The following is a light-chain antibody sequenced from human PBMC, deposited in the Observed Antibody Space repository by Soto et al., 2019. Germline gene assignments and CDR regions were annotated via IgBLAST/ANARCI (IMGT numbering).Light chain of an antibody. J-gene: IGKJ2*01. V-gene: IGKV2-30*01. Sequence: DVVMTQSPLSLPVTLGQPASISCRSSQSLVYSDGNTYLNWFQQRPGQSPRRLIYKVSNRDSGVPDRFSGSVSGTDFTLKISRVEAEDVGVYYCMQGTHWHRLPYRMYTFGQGTKLEIK. CDR2: KVS. CDR1: QSLVYSDGNTY. CDR3: MQGTHWHRLPYRMYT.